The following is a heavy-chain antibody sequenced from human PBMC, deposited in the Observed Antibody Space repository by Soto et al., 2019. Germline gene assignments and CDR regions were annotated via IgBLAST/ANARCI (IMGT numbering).Heavy chain of an antibody. CDR2: IYYSGST. CDR1: GGSISSSSYY. Sequence: PSETLSLTCTVSGGSISSSSYYWGWIRQPPGKGLEWIGSIYYSGSTYYNPSLKSRVTISVDTSKNQFSLKLSSVTAADTAVYYCARIVESGYTIDFDLWGRGTLVTVSS. J-gene: IGHJ2*01. D-gene: IGHD3-16*02. CDR3: ARIVESGYTIDFDL. V-gene: IGHV4-39*01.